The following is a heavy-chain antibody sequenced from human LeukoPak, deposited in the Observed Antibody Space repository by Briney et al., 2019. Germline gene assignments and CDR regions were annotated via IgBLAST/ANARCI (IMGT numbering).Heavy chain of an antibody. CDR1: GFTFSSYS. J-gene: IGHJ6*02. D-gene: IGHD6-13*01. Sequence: GGSLRLSCAASGFTFSSYSMNWVRQAPGKGLEWVTVISYDGSNKYYADSVKGRFTISRDNSKNTLYLQMNSLRAEDTAVYYCAKSTYSSIYYYYGMDVWGQGTTVTVSS. CDR3: AKSTYSSIYYYYGMDV. V-gene: IGHV3-30*18. CDR2: ISYDGSNK.